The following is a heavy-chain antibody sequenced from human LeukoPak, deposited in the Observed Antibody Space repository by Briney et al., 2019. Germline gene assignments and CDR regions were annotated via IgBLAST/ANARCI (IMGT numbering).Heavy chain of an antibody. CDR2: INHSGST. V-gene: IGHV4-34*01. D-gene: IGHD6-13*01. CDR1: GGSFSGYY. Sequence: SETLTLTCAVYGGSFSGYYWSWIRQPPGKGLEWIGEINHSGSTNYNPSLKSRVTISVDTSKNQFSLKLSSVTAADTAVYYCARNAEQQLSRSWFDSWGQGTLVTVSS. J-gene: IGHJ5*01. CDR3: ARNAEQQLSRSWFDS.